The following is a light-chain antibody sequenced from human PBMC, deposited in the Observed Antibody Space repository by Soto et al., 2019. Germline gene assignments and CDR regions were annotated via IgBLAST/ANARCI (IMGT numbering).Light chain of an antibody. CDR2: EVT. V-gene: IGLV2-8*01. J-gene: IGLJ3*02. CDR1: SSDVGAYNY. CDR3: SSFASSNTWV. Sequence: QSALTQPPSASGSPGQSVTISCTGTSSDVGAYNYVSWYQQHAGKAPKLVIYEVTKRPSGVPDRFSGSKSANTASLTVSGLQGEDEADYYFSSFASSNTWVFGGGTQRTVL.